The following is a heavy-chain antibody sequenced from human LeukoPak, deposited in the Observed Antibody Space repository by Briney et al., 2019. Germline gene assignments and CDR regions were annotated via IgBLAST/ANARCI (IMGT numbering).Heavy chain of an antibody. J-gene: IGHJ6*04. CDR1: GFTFSSYS. CDR3: AELGITMIGGV. D-gene: IGHD3-10*02. CDR2: ISSSSSSYI. Sequence: GGSLRLSCAASGFTFSSYSMNWVRQAPGKGLEWVPSISSSSSSYIYYSDSVKGRFTISRDNAKNSLYLQMNSLRAEDTAVYYCAELGITMIGGVWGKGTTVTISS. V-gene: IGHV3-21*01.